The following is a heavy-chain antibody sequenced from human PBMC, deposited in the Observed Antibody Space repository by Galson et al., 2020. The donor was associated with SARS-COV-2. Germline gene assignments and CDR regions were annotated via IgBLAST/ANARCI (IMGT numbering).Heavy chain of an antibody. V-gene: IGHV1-46*01. Sequence: GESLKISCKASGYVFTYYYIQWVRQAPGQGLEWMGIINPSDGRTDYAQNFQGRVTMTRDTSTSTVYMEFSSLRSEDTAVYYCARAPSDYYGMDVWGQWTTVTVSS. CDR3: ARAPSDYYGMDV. J-gene: IGHJ6*02. CDR2: INPSDGRT. CDR1: GYVFTYYY.